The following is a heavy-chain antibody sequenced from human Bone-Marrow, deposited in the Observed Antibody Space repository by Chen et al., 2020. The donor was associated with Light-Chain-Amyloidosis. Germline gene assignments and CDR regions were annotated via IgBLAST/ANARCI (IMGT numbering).Heavy chain of an antibody. D-gene: IGHD3-9*01. CDR1: GSPFSSFA. Sequence: GGSLRLSCAASGSPFSSFAMSWVRQAPGKGLEWVSTISGSGGSRYYGDSVKGRLTISRDNSKNALFLQMNSLRAEDTAVYYCAKDISYDDILPGYPADAFDIWGQGTMVTVSS. V-gene: IGHV3-23*01. J-gene: IGHJ3*02. CDR2: ISGSGGSR. CDR3: AKDISYDDILPGYPADAFDI.